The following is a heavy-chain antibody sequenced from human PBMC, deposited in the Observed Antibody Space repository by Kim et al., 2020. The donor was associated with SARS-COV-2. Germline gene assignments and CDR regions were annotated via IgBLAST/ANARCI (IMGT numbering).Heavy chain of an antibody. V-gene: IGHV3-48*02. CDR3: AREGQLAY. Sequence: GGSLRLSCAASGFIFTTYGMSWVRQAPGKGLEWVSFISGSTTTIYYADSVKGRFTISRDNARNSLYLQMNSLKDEDTAVYYCAREGQLAYWGQGTLVTVS. CDR1: GFIFTTYG. CDR2: ISGSTTTI. J-gene: IGHJ4*02.